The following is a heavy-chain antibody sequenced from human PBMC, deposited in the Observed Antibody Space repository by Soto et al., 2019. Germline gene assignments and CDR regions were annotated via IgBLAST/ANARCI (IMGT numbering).Heavy chain of an antibody. CDR1: GFTFSSYG. Sequence: GGSLRLSCAASGFTFSSYGMHWVRQAPGKGLEWVAVISYDGSNKYYADSVKGRFTISRDNAKNSLHLQMNSLRAEDTAAYYCTRDASRDSSARGWFDPWGPGTLVTVSS. CDR2: ISYDGSNK. D-gene: IGHD6-13*01. J-gene: IGHJ5*02. CDR3: TRDASRDSSARGWFDP. V-gene: IGHV3-30*03.